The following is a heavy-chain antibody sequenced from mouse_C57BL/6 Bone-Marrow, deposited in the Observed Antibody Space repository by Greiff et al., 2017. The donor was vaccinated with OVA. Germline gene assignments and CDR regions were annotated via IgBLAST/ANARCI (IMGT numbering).Heavy chain of an antibody. Sequence: EVKLVESGGGLVKPGGSLKLSCEASGFTFSDYGMHWVRQAPEKGLEWVAYISSGSSTIYYADTVKGRFTISRDNAKNTLFLQMTSLRSEDTAMYYCARRRCITPFAYWGQGTLVTVSA. D-gene: IGHD1-1*01. J-gene: IGHJ3*01. CDR2: ISSGSSTI. CDR3: ARRRCITPFAY. V-gene: IGHV5-17*01. CDR1: GFTFSDYG.